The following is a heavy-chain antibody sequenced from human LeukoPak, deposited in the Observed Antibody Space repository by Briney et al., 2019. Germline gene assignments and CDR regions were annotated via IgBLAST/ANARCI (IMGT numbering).Heavy chain of an antibody. CDR1: GFTFSSYG. V-gene: IGHV3-30*03. CDR2: ISYDGSNK. J-gene: IGHJ6*02. Sequence: GGSLRLSCAASGFTFSSYGMHWVRQAPGKGLEWVAVISYDGSNKYYADSVKGRFTISRDNSKNTLYLQMSSLRAEDTAVYYCARDPYGSGSYWISGDYYGMDVWGQGTTVTVSS. D-gene: IGHD3-10*01. CDR3: ARDPYGSGSYWISGDYYGMDV.